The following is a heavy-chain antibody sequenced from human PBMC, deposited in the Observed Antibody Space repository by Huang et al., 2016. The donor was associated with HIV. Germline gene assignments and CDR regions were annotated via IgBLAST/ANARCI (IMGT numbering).Heavy chain of an antibody. V-gene: IGHV3-30*02. D-gene: IGHD1-1*01. CDR1: GFSFSSYG. CDR3: ARGRSDWNPADY. CDR2: IRYDGGNK. J-gene: IGHJ4*02. Sequence: QVQRVECGGGVVQPGGSLRLSCAACGFSFSSYGMHWVRQAPANGLEWVAFIRYDGGNKFYADSVKGRFSISRDNSKDTLYLQMNSLTTDDTAVYYCARGRSDWNPADYWGQGTLVTVSS.